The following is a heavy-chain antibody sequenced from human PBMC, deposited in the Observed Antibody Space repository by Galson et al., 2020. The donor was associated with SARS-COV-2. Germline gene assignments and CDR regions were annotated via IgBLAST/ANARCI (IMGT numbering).Heavy chain of an antibody. D-gene: IGHD1-26*01. CDR1: GFTFSNYV. Sequence: GGPLRLSCAASGFTFSNYVMHWVRQAPGKGPEWVAAISSDGSNSFYADSLKGRFTISRDNSKSTLYLQMNSLRAEDTAVYYCARGGEWELPYYFDYWGQGTLVTVSS. CDR2: ISSDGSNS. CDR3: ARGGEWELPYYFDY. V-gene: IGHV3-30*04. J-gene: IGHJ4*02.